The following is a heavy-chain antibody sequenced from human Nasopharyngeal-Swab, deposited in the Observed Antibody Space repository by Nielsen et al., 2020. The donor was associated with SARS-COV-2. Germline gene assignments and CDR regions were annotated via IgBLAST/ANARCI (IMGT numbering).Heavy chain of an antibody. V-gene: IGHV4-39*01. D-gene: IGHD2-15*01. Sequence: WIRQPPGKGLEWIGSIYYSESTYYNPSLKSRVTISVDTSKNQFSLKLSSVTAADTAVYYCARRGVVVRGGYYFDYWGQGTLVTVSS. CDR2: IYYSEST. CDR3: ARRGVVVRGGYYFDY. J-gene: IGHJ4*02.